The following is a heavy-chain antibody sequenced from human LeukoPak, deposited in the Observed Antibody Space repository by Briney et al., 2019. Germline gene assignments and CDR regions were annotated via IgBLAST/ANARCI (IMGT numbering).Heavy chain of an antibody. CDR1: GFTVSSSY. J-gene: IGHJ5*02. Sequence: GGSLRLSCAASGFTVSSSYMSWVRQAPGKGLEWVSTISGSGGGTYYADSVKGRFTISRDNSKNTLYLQMNSLRAEDTALYYCAKGGGYYGDDLNNWFDPWGQGTLVTVSS. D-gene: IGHD4-17*01. CDR3: AKGGGYYGDDLNNWFDP. V-gene: IGHV3-23*01. CDR2: ISGSGGGT.